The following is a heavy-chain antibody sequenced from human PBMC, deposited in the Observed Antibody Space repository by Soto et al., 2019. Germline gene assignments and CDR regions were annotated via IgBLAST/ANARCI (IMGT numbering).Heavy chain of an antibody. D-gene: IGHD3-22*01. CDR2: INHSGNT. CDR1: GGSFSGYY. CDR3: ARNSTYYFDSSAYFYHYYFDY. V-gene: IGHV4-34*01. Sequence: SETLSLTCAVYGGSFSGYYWSWIRQSPGKGLEWIGEINHSGNTNYNPSLKSRVTISVDTSKNQFSLELSSVTAADTAVYYCARNSTYYFDSSAYFYHYYFDYWGQGTLVTSPQ. J-gene: IGHJ4*02.